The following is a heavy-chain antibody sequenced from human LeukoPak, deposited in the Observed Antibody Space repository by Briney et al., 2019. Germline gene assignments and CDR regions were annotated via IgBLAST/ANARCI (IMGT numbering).Heavy chain of an antibody. V-gene: IGHV4-39*07. CDR2: IYYSGST. CDR1: GGSISSSSYY. D-gene: IGHD2-2*01. CDR3: ARAGFGYCSSTSCYSAFDI. Sequence: PSETLSLTCTVSGGSISSSSYYWGWIRQPPGKGLEWIGSIYYSGSTYYNPSLKSRVTISVDTSKNQFSLKLSSVTAADTAVYYCARAGFGYCSSTSCYSAFDIWGQGTMVTVSS. J-gene: IGHJ3*02.